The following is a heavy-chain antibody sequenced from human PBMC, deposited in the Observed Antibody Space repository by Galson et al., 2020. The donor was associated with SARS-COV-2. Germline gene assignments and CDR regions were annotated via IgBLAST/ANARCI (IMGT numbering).Heavy chain of an antibody. Sequence: SETLSLTCTVSGGSISSSSYYWGWIRQPPGKGLEWIGSIYYSGSTYYNPSLKSRVTISVDTSKNQFSLKLSSVTAADTAVYYCARHDGIAAAANYYYYGRDGWGQGTTVTVSS. J-gene: IGHJ6*02. V-gene: IGHV4-39*01. D-gene: IGHD6-13*01. CDR1: GGSISSSSYY. CDR2: IYYSGST. CDR3: ARHDGIAAAANYYYYGRDG.